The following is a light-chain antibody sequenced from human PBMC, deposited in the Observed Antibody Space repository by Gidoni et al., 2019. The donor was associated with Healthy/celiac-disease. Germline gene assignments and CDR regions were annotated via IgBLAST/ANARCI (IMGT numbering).Light chain of an antibody. CDR2: GAS. V-gene: IGKV3-15*01. CDR1: QSVSSN. CDR3: QQYNNWPPYT. Sequence: EIVMTPSPATLSVSPGERATLSCRASQSVSSNLAWYQQKPGQAPRLLIYGASTRATGIPARLSGSGSGTEFTLTISSLQSEDFAVYYCQQYNNWPPYTFGQGTKLEIK. J-gene: IGKJ2*01.